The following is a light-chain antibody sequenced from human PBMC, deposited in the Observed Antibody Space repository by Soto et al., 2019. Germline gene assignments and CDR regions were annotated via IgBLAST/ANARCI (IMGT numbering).Light chain of an antibody. V-gene: IGKV1-39*01. CDR3: QQSYSSPHT. J-gene: IGKJ1*01. Sequence: DIQMTQSPSSLSASVGDRVTITCRASQRISTYLNWYQQKPGKAPKLLIYAASTLQSGVPSRFSGRGSGTHFTLTISSLQPEDFATYHCQQSYSSPHTFGQGTKVDIK. CDR1: QRISTY. CDR2: AAS.